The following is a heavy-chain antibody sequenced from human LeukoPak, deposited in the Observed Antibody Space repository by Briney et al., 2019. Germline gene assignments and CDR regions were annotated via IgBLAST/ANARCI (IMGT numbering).Heavy chain of an antibody. V-gene: IGHV4-39*07. D-gene: IGHD5-18*01. J-gene: IGHJ6*03. CDR2: IYYSGST. CDR3: ARGANYGYPYYYYYMDV. Sequence: TASETLSLTCTVSGGSISSSSYYWGWIRQPPGKGLEWIGSIYYSGSTYYNPSLKSRVTISVDTSKNQFSLKLSSVTAADTAVYYCARGANYGYPYYYYYMDVWGKGTTVTVSS. CDR1: GGSISSSSYY.